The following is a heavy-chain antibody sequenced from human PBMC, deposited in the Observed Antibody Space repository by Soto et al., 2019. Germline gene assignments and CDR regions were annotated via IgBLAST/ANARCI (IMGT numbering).Heavy chain of an antibody. CDR2: INHSGST. J-gene: IGHJ4*02. D-gene: IGHD6-6*01. Sequence: TSETLSLTCAVYGGSFSGYYWSWIRQPPGKGLEWIGEINHSGSTNYNPSLKSRVTISVDTSKNQFSLKLSSVTAADTAVYYCARGRFEYTTIDYWGQGTLVTVSS. V-gene: IGHV4-34*01. CDR1: GGSFSGYY. CDR3: ARGRFEYTTIDY.